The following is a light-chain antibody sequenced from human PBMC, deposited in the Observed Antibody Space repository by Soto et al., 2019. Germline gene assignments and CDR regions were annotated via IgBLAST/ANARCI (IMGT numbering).Light chain of an antibody. V-gene: IGKV1-39*01. CDR3: QQYDDRPLT. J-gene: IGKJ5*01. CDR2: DAS. Sequence: DIQMTQSPYSLSASVGDRVTITCRASQSISSYLNWYQQKPGKAPKLLIYDASSLHSGVPSRFSGSGSGTEFTLTIMSLQPEDITTYFCQQYDDRPLTFGQGTRLEIK. CDR1: QSISSY.